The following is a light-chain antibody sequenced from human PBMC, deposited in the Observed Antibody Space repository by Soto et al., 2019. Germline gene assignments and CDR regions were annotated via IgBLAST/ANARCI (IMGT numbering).Light chain of an antibody. V-gene: IGKV3-20*01. CDR3: KQYGSPLLT. J-gene: IGKJ4*01. CDR2: GAS. Sequence: EIVLTQSPGTLSLSPGERATLSCRASQSVSSSYLAWYQQKPGQAPRVLIYGASNRATGIPDRFSGSGSGTDFTLTISRLEPEDFAMYYCKQYGSPLLTFGGGSKVEIK. CDR1: QSVSSSY.